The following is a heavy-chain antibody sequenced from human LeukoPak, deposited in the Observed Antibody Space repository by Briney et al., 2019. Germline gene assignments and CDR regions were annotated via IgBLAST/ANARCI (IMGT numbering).Heavy chain of an antibody. CDR1: GFTFSSYG. CDR2: IWYDGSNK. V-gene: IGHV3-33*08. D-gene: IGHD6-13*01. Sequence: PGGSLRLSCAASGFTFSSYGMHWARQAPGKGLEWVAVIWYDGSNKYYADSVKGRFTISRDNSKNTLYLQMNSLRAEDTAVYYCARDARAAAGQGGDAFDIWGQGTMVTVSS. CDR3: ARDARAAAGQGGDAFDI. J-gene: IGHJ3*02.